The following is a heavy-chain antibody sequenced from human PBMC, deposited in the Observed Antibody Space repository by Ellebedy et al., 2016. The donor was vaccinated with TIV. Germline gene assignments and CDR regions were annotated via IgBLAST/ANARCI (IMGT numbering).Heavy chain of an antibody. V-gene: IGHV5-10-1*01. CDR1: GYSFTSYW. CDR2: IDPSDSYT. CDR3: ARRATTDSQVGY. J-gene: IGHJ4*02. Sequence: GESLKISXKGSGYSFTSYWISWVRQMPGKGLEWMGRIDPSDSYTNYSPSFQGHVTISADKSISTAFLQWSSLKASDTAMYYCARRATTDSQVGYWGQGTLVTVSS. D-gene: IGHD4-17*01.